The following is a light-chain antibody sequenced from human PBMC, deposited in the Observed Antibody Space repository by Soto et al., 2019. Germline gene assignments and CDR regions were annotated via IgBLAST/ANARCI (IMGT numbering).Light chain of an antibody. J-gene: IGKJ1*01. V-gene: IGKV3-11*01. CDR1: QSVSSF. Sequence: EIVLTQSPATLSLSPGERATLSCRASQSVSSFFAWYQQNPGQAPRLLLYDASNRATGIPARFSGRGSGTDFTLIIRSPEPEKFSVYYCRQRSSFPTFGQVTNVE. CDR2: DAS. CDR3: RQRSSFPT.